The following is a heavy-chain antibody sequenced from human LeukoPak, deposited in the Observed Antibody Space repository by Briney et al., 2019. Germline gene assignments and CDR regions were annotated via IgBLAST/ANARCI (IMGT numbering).Heavy chain of an antibody. CDR1: GFRFDDYA. J-gene: IGHJ4*02. CDR2: ISWNSGTL. D-gene: IGHD6-6*01. Sequence: PGRSLRLSCAASGFRFDDYAMHWVRQAPGKGLEWVSGISWNSGTLAYADSVKGRFTISRDNAKNSLYLQMNSLRAEDTAVYYCAKPSEYSSSSGWDYWGQGTLVTVSS. V-gene: IGHV3-9*01. CDR3: AKPSEYSSSSGWDY.